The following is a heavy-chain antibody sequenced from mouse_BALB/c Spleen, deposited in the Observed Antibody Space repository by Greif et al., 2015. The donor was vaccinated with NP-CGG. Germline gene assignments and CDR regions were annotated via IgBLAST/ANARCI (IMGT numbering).Heavy chain of an antibody. Sequence: LVESGAELVKPGTSVKLSCKASGYTFTSYWMHWVKQRPGQGLEWIGEIDPSDSYTNYNQKFKGKATLTVDKSSSTAYMQLSSLTSEDSAVYYCAYYGRYYFDYWGQGTTLTVSS. D-gene: IGHD1-1*01. CDR3: AYYGRYYFDY. CDR2: IDPSDSYT. V-gene: IGHV1-69*02. J-gene: IGHJ2*01. CDR1: GYTFTSYW.